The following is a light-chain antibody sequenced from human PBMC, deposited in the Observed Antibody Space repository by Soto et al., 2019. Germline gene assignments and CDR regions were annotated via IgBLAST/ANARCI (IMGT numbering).Light chain of an antibody. J-gene: IGKJ1*01. V-gene: IGKV1-12*01. CDR2: GAS. CDR1: QFISGW. Sequence: DIQMTQSPSSVSASVGDRVIITCRASQFISGWLAWYQQRPGKAPDLLISGASTLQSGVPSRFSGSGSWTDFTLTIISLQPEDFATYYCQQAFTFPPTFGQGTRVEVK. CDR3: QQAFTFPPT.